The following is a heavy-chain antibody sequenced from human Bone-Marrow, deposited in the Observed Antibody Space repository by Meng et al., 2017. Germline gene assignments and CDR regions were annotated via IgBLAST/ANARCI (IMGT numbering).Heavy chain of an antibody. V-gene: IGHV1-69*05. J-gene: IGHJ5*02. CDR3: ARVYEYSSSWYQRWFDP. CDR1: GGTFGSYA. Sequence: QGQLVPSGAEVKKPGSAVKVSCKASGGTFGSYAISWVRQAPGQGLEWMGGIIPIFGTANYAQKFQGRVTITTDESTSTAYMELSSLRSEDTAVYYCARVYEYSSSWYQRWFDPWGQGTLVTVSS. D-gene: IGHD6-13*01. CDR2: IIPIFGTA.